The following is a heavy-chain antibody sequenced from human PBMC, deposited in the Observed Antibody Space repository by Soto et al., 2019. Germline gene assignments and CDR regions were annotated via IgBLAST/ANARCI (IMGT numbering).Heavy chain of an antibody. V-gene: IGHV1-69*12. CDR1: GGTFSSYA. D-gene: IGHD4-4*01. Sequence: QVHLVQSGAEVKEPGSSVKVSCKASGGTFSSYAISWLRQAPGQGLEWMGGIIPLFRTPDYAQKFQGRVTITADEXTSTAYMELSSLRSEDTAVYYCARDNDRLQLGGNYYYILDVWGQGTTVTVSS. CDR2: IIPLFRTP. CDR3: ARDNDRLQLGGNYYYILDV. J-gene: IGHJ6*02.